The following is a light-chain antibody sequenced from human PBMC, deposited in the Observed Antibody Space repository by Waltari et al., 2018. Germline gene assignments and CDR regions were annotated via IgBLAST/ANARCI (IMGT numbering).Light chain of an antibody. V-gene: IGKV3-20*01. J-gene: IGKJ1*01. CDR3: QKYGTLPAT. CDR1: QSISKY. CDR2: DAS. Sequence: EIMLTQSPGTLSLSPGERATLSCRASQSISKYLAWYQQKPGQAPRLLIYDASVRATGIPDRFSGSGSGTDFSLTISRLGPEDFAVYYCQKYGTLPATFGQGTKVEIK.